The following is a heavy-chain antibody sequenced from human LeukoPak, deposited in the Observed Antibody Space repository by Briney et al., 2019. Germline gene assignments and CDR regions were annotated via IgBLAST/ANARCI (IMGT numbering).Heavy chain of an antibody. CDR1: GGSISSDGYS. D-gene: IGHD6-13*01. CDR3: ARAPPMYSSSWYGVYYYGMDV. Sequence: SQTLSLTCALSGGSISSDGYSWSWIRQPPGKGLEWIGYIYHSGSTYYNPSLKSRVTISVDRSKNQFSLKLSSVTAADTAVYYCARAPPMYSSSWYGVYYYGMDVWGQGTTVTVSS. J-gene: IGHJ6*02. V-gene: IGHV4-30-2*01. CDR2: IYHSGST.